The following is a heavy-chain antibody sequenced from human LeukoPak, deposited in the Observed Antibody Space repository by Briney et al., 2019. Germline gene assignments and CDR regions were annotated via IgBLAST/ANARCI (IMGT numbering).Heavy chain of an antibody. D-gene: IGHD2-2*01. J-gene: IGHJ6*02. V-gene: IGHV3-33*01. CDR3: ARAPDIGYCSSTSCYGGDYYYYGMDV. CDR2: IRYDGSNK. Sequence: GGSLRLSCAASGFTFSSYGMHWVRQAPGKGLEWVAVIRYDGSNKYYADSVKGRFTISRDNSKNTLYLQMNSLRAEDTAVYYCARAPDIGYCSSTSCYGGDYYYYGMDVWGQGTTVTVSS. CDR1: GFTFSSYG.